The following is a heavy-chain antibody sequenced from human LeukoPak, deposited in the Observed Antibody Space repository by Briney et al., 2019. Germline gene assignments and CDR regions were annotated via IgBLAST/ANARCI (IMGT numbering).Heavy chain of an antibody. V-gene: IGHV1-58*01. D-gene: IGHD4-17*01. Sequence: SVKVSCKASGFTFTSSAVQWVRQARGQRLEWIGWIVVSSGNTNYAQKFQERVTITRDMSTSTAYMELSSLRSEDTAVYYCAADPMGDYVSPWGQGTLVTVPS. CDR2: IVVSSGNT. CDR1: GFTFTSSA. CDR3: AADPMGDYVSP. J-gene: IGHJ5*02.